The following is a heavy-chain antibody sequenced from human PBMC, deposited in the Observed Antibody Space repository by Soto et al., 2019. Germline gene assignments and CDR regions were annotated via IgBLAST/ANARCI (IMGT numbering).Heavy chain of an antibody. CDR2: ISAYNGNT. CDR1: GYTFTSYY. CDR3: ALDEAPGAS. D-gene: IGHD3-10*01. Sequence: QVQLVQSGAEVKKPGASVKVSCKASGYTFTSYYISWVRQAPGQGLEWMGWISAYNGNTNYAQKHQGSVTITTDTSKSTAYIEPTCLSSAGTAVYYCALDEAPGASWGRASLVTV. V-gene: IGHV1-18*01. J-gene: IGHJ1*01.